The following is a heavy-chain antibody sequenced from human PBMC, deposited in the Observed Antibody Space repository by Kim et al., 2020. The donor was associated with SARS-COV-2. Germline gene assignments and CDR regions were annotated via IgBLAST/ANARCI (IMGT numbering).Heavy chain of an antibody. CDR3: ASSRRQWLADWFDP. D-gene: IGHD6-19*01. J-gene: IGHJ5*02. V-gene: IGHV4-31*02. Sequence: NPSLKSRVTISVDTSKNQFSLKLSSVTAADTAVYYCASSRRQWLADWFDPWGQGTLVTVSS.